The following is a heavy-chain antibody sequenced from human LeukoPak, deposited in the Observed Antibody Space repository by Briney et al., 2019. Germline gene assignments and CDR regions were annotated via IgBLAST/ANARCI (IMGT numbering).Heavy chain of an antibody. V-gene: IGHV3-30*18. CDR3: AKVNNYDDY. D-gene: IGHD1/OR15-1a*01. Sequence: PGGPLRLSCAASGFTFSISSIYCVHPAPGKGLEWVAAISPDGNKEYYTESVKGRFTVYRDNSKNMIYLQMNSLRGEDSAVYYCAKVNNYDDYWGQGTLVTVSS. J-gene: IGHJ4*02. CDR2: ISPDGNKE. CDR1: GFTFSISS.